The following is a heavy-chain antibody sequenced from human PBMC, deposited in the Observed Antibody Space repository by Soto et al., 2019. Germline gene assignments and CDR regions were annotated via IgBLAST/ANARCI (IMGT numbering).Heavy chain of an antibody. CDR1: GYTFLNYG. CDR3: ARRTPFSYGDYVTYYFDY. CDR2: ISPNSGNT. D-gene: IGHD4-17*01. J-gene: IGHJ4*02. Sequence: GSVKVYSKACGYTFLNYGLGLVRQAPGQGLEWMGWISPNSGNTNYAQKLQDRVTMTADTSTSTAYMELRSLRSDDTAIYYCARRTPFSYGDYVTYYFDYWGQGALVTVSS. V-gene: IGHV1-18*01.